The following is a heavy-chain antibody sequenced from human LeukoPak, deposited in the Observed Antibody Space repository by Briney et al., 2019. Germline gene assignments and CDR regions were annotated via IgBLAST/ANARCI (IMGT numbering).Heavy chain of an antibody. V-gene: IGHV4-30-4*01. J-gene: IGHJ6*02. CDR1: GVSISSGDYY. D-gene: IGHD3-9*01. Sequence: PSETLSLTCTVSGVSISSGDYYWSWIRQPPGKGLEWIGYIYYSGSTYYNPSLKSRVTISVDTSKNQFSLKLSSVTAADTAVYYCARDGRYFDWLVSSYYYYGMDVWGQGTTVTVSS. CDR2: IYYSGST. CDR3: ARDGRYFDWLVSSYYYYGMDV.